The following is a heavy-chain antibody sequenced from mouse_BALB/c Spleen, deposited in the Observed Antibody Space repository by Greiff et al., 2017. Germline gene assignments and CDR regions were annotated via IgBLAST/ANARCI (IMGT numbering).Heavy chain of an antibody. CDR2: IDPANGNT. Sequence: VQLQQSGAELVKPGASVKLSCTASGFNIKDPYMHWVKQRPEQGLEWIGRIDPANGNTKYDPKFQGKATITADTSSNTAYLQLSSLTSEDTAVYYGAGVIYYDDEFAYWGQGTLVTVSA. D-gene: IGHD2-4*01. V-gene: IGHV14-3*02. CDR3: AGVIYYDDEFAY. J-gene: IGHJ3*01. CDR1: GFNIKDPY.